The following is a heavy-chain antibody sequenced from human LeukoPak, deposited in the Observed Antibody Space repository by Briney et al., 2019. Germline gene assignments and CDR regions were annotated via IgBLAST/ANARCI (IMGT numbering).Heavy chain of an antibody. D-gene: IGHD3-3*01. CDR2: ISYDGSNK. J-gene: IGHJ4*02. CDR3: AKVAILEWLLYVDY. V-gene: IGHV3-30*18. CDR1: GFTFSSYG. Sequence: GGSLRLSCAASGFTFSSYGMHWVRQAPGKGLEWVAVISYDGSNKYYADSVKGRFTISRDNSKNTLYLQMNSLRAEDTAVYYCAKVAILEWLLYVDYWGQGTLVTVSS.